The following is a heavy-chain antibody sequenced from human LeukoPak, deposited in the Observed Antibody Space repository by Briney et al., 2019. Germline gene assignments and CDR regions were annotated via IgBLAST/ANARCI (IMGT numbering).Heavy chain of an antibody. J-gene: IGHJ4*02. CDR1: GFTFSDYY. CDR3: ARHDGSGSYRFDY. D-gene: IGHD3-10*01. CDR2: ISSTSIYT. Sequence: GGSLRLSCAASGFTFSDYYMSWIRQAPGEGLEWVSDISSTSIYTNYADSVKGRFTISRDNAKNSLYLQMNSLRAEDTAVYYCARHDGSGSYRFDYWGQGTLVTVSS. V-gene: IGHV3-11*03.